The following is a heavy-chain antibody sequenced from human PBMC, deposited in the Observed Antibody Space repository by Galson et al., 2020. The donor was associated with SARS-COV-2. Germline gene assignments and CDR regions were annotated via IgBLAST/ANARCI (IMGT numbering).Heavy chain of an antibody. CDR2: ISSSSSYI. CDR1: GFTFSSYS. J-gene: IGHJ6*03. CDR3: ARAVRITIFGVVTMDV. Sequence: NSGGSLRLSCAASGFTFSSYSMNWVRQAPGKGLEWVSSISSSSSYIYYADSVKGRFTISRDNAKNSLYLQMNSLRAEDTAVYYCARAVRITIFGVVTMDVWGKGTTVTVSS. D-gene: IGHD3-3*01. V-gene: IGHV3-21*01.